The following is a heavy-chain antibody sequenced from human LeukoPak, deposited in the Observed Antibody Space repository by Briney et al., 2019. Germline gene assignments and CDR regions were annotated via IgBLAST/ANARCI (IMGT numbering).Heavy chain of an antibody. D-gene: IGHD6-13*01. J-gene: IGHJ4*02. V-gene: IGHV1-2*02. CDR2: INPNSGGT. Sequence: ASVKVSFKSSGYTFTGYYMHRVRQAPGQGLEWMGWINPNSGGTNYAQKFQGRVTMTRDTYITTAYMELSKLTSDDSAVYYCARWDPTYGRAAAGRTCNYWGQGTLVTVSS. CDR3: ARWDPTYGRAAAGRTCNY. CDR1: GYTFTGYY.